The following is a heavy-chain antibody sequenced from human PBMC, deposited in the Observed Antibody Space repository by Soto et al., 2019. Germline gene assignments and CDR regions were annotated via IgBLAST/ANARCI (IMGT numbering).Heavy chain of an antibody. V-gene: IGHV3-72*01. CDR3: ADVTLNRAYLP. D-gene: IGHD1-26*01. CDR2: IRNEPYGYTT. J-gene: IGHJ4*02. CDR1: GFSLSDHY. Sequence: PGGSLRLSFVASGFSLSDHYMDWVRQAPGKGLEWLGLIRNEPYGYTTNYAASVKGRFTISRDASKNSLFLQMDSLTAEDAAIYYIADVTLNRAYLPWGQGTLVSVSS.